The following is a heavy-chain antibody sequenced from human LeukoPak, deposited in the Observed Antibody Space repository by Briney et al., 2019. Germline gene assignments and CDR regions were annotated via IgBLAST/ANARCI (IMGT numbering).Heavy chain of an antibody. J-gene: IGHJ5*02. V-gene: IGHV3-30*04. Sequence: PGRSLRLSCAASGFTFSSYAMHRVRQAPGKGLEWVAVISYDGNNKYYADSVKGRFTISRDNSKNTLYLQMNSLRAEDTAVYYCASVHFDFPYSSSWYTGNWFDPWGQGTLVTVSS. CDR2: ISYDGNNK. D-gene: IGHD6-13*01. CDR1: GFTFSSYA. CDR3: ASVHFDFPYSSSWYTGNWFDP.